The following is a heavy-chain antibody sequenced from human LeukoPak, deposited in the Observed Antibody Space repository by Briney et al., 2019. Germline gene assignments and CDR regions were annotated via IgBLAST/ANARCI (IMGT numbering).Heavy chain of an antibody. CDR1: GFIFSTYG. D-gene: IGHD6-13*01. J-gene: IGHJ6*03. V-gene: IGHV3-30*02. CDR3: ARPYTSNVHYFYYMDV. CDR2: IRYDGTNK. Sequence: GGSLRLSCAASGFIFSTYGMHWVRQAPGRGLEWVAFIRYDGTNKYYADSVKGRFTISRDNSKNRLYLQMNSLRAEDTAVYYCARPYTSNVHYFYYMDVWGKGTTVTISS.